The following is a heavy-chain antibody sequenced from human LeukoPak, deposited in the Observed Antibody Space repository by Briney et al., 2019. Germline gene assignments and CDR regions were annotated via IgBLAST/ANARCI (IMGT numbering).Heavy chain of an antibody. D-gene: IGHD2-15*01. Sequence: GGSLRLSCAASGFIFSSYAMSWVRQAPGKGLEWVSAISGSGGSTYYADSVKGRFTISRDNSKNTLYLQMNSLRAEDTAVYYCAKDLVAGDRFDYWGQGTLVTVSS. V-gene: IGHV3-23*01. CDR1: GFIFSSYA. J-gene: IGHJ4*02. CDR2: ISGSGGST. CDR3: AKDLVAGDRFDY.